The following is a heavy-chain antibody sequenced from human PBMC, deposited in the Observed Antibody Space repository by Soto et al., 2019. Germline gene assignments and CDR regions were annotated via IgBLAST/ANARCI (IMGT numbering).Heavy chain of an antibody. V-gene: IGHV4-34*01. CDR1: GGSFSGYY. D-gene: IGHD4-17*01. CDR2: INHSGST. CDR3: ARGLQTPVTTYDY. Sequence: SETLSLTCAVYGGSFSGYYWSWLRQPPGKGLEWIGEINHSGSTNYNASLKSRVTISVDTSKNQFCLKLSSVTAARTAVYYCARGLQTPVTTYDYWGQGTLVTVSS. J-gene: IGHJ4*02.